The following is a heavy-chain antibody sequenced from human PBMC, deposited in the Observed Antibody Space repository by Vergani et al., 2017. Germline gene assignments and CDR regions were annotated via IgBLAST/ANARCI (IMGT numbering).Heavy chain of an antibody. CDR1: VGTFSSYA. CDR2: IIPILGLA. V-gene: IGHV1-69*04. CDR3: AKTYYYGSGSLNDDAFDI. Sequence: QVQLVQSGAEVKKPGSSVKVSCKASVGTFSSYAISWVRPAPGQGLEWMGRIIPILGLANYAQKFQGRVAITADKSTSTGYMELSSLRSEDTAVYYCAKTYYYGSGSLNDDAFDIWGQGTMVTVSS. J-gene: IGHJ3*02. D-gene: IGHD3-10*01.